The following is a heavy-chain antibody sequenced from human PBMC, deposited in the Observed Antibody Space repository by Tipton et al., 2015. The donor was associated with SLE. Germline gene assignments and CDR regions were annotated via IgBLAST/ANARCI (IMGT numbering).Heavy chain of an antibody. V-gene: IGHV1-46*01. CDR2: INPSGGST. D-gene: IGHD3-9*01. CDR3: ARDNYDILTGVYYFDY. Sequence: QSGAEVKKPGASVKVSCKASGYTFTSYYMHWVRQAPGQGLEWMGIINPSGGSTSYAQKFQGRVTVTRDTSTSTVYMELSSLRSEDTAVYYCARDNYDILTGVYYFDYWGQGTLVTVSS. CDR1: GYTFTSYY. J-gene: IGHJ4*02.